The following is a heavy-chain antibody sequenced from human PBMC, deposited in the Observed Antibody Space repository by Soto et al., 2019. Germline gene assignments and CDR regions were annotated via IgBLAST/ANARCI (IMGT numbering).Heavy chain of an antibody. D-gene: IGHD4-17*01. CDR3: ARDVGERYDYCGMDV. CDR2: INPYGSST. V-gene: IGHV3-74*01. J-gene: IGHJ6*02. CDR1: GFTFRNYW. Sequence: EVQLVESGGCLVQPGGSLRLSCVASGFTFRNYWMYWVREGPGKGPVCVSRINPYGSSTNYADSVRGRFTISRDDAKNTLYLEMDSLRAEDTATYYCARDVGERYDYCGMDVWGQGTTVSVSS.